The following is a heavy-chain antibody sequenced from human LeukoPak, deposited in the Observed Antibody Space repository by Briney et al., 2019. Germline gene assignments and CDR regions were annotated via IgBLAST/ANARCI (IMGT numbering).Heavy chain of an antibody. CDR2: ISYDGSIK. V-gene: IGHV3-30-3*01. D-gene: IGHD2-15*01. J-gene: IGHJ4*02. Sequence: GRSLRLSCAASGFTFSGYAIHWVRQAPGKGLEWVAFISYDGSIKYYADSVKGRCTISRDNSKNTLNLQINSLRAEGTAVYYCARDLSEKYSIDYWGQGTLVTVSS. CDR3: ARDLSEKYSIDY. CDR1: GFTFSGYA.